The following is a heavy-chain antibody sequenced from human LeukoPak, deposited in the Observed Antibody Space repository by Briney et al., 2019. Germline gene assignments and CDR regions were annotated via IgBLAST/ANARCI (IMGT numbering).Heavy chain of an antibody. CDR2: ISYDGSNK. Sequence: GGSLRLSCAASGFTFSSYAMHWVRQAPGKGLEWVAVISYDGSNKYYADSVKGRFTISRDNSKNTLYLQMNSLRAEDTAAYYCARDHDSSGYYLTYFDYWGQGTLVTVSS. D-gene: IGHD3-22*01. V-gene: IGHV3-30-3*01. CDR1: GFTFSSYA. CDR3: ARDHDSSGYYLTYFDY. J-gene: IGHJ4*02.